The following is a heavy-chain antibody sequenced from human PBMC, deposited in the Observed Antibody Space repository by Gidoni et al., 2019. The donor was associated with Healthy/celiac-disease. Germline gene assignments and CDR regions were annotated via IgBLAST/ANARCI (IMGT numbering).Heavy chain of an antibody. D-gene: IGHD3-3*01. CDR3: AQGLRFLEWLPFDY. CDR1: GGTFSSYA. V-gene: IGHV1-69*01. Sequence: QVQLVQSGAEVKKPGSSVKVSCKASGGTFSSYAIRWVRQAPGQGLEWMGGIITIVGTANYAQKFQGRVTITADESTSTAYRELSSLRSEDTAVYYCAQGLRFLEWLPFDYWGQGTLVTVSS. J-gene: IGHJ4*02. CDR2: IITIVGTA.